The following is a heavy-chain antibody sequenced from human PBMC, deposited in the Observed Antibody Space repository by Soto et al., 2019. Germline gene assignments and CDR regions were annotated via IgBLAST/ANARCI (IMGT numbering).Heavy chain of an antibody. V-gene: IGHV1-18*01. D-gene: IGHD1-1*01. CDR1: GYTLTNYG. CDR2: ISGHNGNN. Sequence: QVQLVQSGDEVKKTGASVQVSCRASGYTLTNYGISWVRQAPGQGLFWMGWISGHNGNNLYAQNVQSRITLTIETSTNTGYMELMSVKIDDTARYYCGRDWQLSPWGQGTLVTVSS. CDR3: GRDWQLSP. J-gene: IGHJ5*02.